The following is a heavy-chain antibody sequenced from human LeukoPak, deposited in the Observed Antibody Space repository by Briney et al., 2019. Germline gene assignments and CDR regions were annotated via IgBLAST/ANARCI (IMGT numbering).Heavy chain of an antibody. CDR2: INPNSGGT. CDR1: GYTFTGYY. D-gene: IGHD4-17*01. V-gene: IGHV1-2*02. CDR3: ARERNYGDYGNAFDV. Sequence: GASVKVAGKASGYTFTGYYMHWVRQAPGQGLEWMGWINPNSGGTNYAQKFQGRVTMTRDTSITTAYMELTRLRSDDTTIYYCARERNYGDYGNAFDVWGQGTKVTVSS. J-gene: IGHJ3*01.